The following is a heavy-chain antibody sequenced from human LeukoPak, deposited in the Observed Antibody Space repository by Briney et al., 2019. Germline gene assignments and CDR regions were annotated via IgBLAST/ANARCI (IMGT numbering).Heavy chain of an antibody. CDR1: GGSISSSSYY. J-gene: IGHJ6*03. D-gene: IGHD6-6*01. Sequence: PSETLSLTCTVSGGSISSSSYYWGWIRQPPGKGLEWIGSIYYSGSPYYNPSLKSRVTISVDTSKSRFSLKLSSVTAADTAVYYCARVGGFSSSGPYYYYYMDVWGKGTTVTVSS. CDR3: ARVGGFSSSGPYYYYYMDV. V-gene: IGHV4-39*07. CDR2: IYYSGSP.